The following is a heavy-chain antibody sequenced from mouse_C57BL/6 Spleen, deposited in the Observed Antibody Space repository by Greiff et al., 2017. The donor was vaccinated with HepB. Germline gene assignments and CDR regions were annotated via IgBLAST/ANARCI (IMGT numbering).Heavy chain of an antibody. CDR1: GYTFTSYW. CDR3: AQGLRLRNYAMDY. Sequence: QVQLQQPGAELVRPGTSVKLSCKASGYTFTSYWMHWVKQRPGQGLEWIGVIDPSDSYTNYNQKFKGKATLTVDTSSSTAYMQLSSLTSEDSAVYYCAQGLRLRNYAMDYWGQGTSVTVSS. V-gene: IGHV1-59*01. D-gene: IGHD3-2*02. J-gene: IGHJ4*01. CDR2: IDPSDSYT.